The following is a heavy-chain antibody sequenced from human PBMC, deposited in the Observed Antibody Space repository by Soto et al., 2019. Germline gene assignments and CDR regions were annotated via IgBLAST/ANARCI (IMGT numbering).Heavy chain of an antibody. Sequence: QVQLGESGGGVVQPGRCLRVSCAASGVIFNAYGMHWVRQAPGEGLEWVAVIGNDGSEEYYAESVKGRFTISRDNSKNTLYLQMNSLRAEDTAVYYCATEDWNDRNGMGVWGQGTTVTVSS. J-gene: IGHJ6*02. CDR2: IGNDGSEE. CDR1: GVIFNAYG. V-gene: IGHV3-33*01. CDR3: ATEDWNDRNGMGV. D-gene: IGHD1-1*01.